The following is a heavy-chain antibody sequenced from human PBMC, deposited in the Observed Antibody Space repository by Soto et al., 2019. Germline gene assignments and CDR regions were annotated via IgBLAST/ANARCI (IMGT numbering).Heavy chain of an antibody. D-gene: IGHD3-22*01. V-gene: IGHV5-51*01. CDR3: ARLGYYDSSGYCELDYYGMDV. CDR1: GYSFTSYW. Sequence: PGESLKISCKGSGYSFTSYWIGWVRQIPWKGLEWMGIIYPGDSDTRYSPSFQGQVTISADKSISTAYLQWSSLKASDTAMYYCARLGYYDSSGYCELDYYGMDVWGQGTTVTVSS. J-gene: IGHJ6*02. CDR2: IYPGDSDT.